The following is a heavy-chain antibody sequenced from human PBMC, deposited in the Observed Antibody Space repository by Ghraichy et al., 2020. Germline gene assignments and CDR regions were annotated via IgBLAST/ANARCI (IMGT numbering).Heavy chain of an antibody. CDR3: ASWRGTRVDYYYYGMDV. V-gene: IGHV1-8*01. Sequence: ASVKVSCKASGYTFTSYDINWVRQATGQGLEWMGWMNPNSGNTGYAQKFQGRVTMTRNTSISTAYMELSSLRSEDTAVYYCASWRGTRVDYYYYGMDVWGQGTTVTVSS. J-gene: IGHJ6*02. CDR1: GYTFTSYD. CDR2: MNPNSGNT. D-gene: IGHD3-16*01.